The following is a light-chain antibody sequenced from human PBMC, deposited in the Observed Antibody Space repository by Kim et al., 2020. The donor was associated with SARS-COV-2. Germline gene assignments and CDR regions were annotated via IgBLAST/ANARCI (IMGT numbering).Light chain of an antibody. J-gene: IGLJ2*01. CDR3: QSYDSSNRV. Sequence: GKQVTISCTRSSGSIASNYVQWYQQRPGSAPTTVIYEDNQRPSGVPDRFSGSIDSSSNSASLTISGLKTEDEADYYCQSYDSSNRVFGGGTQLTVL. CDR1: SGSIASNY. CDR2: EDN. V-gene: IGLV6-57*03.